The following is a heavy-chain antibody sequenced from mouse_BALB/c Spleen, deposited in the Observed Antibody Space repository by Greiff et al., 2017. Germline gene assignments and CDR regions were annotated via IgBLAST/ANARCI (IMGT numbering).Heavy chain of an antibody. Sequence: QVQLKESGPGLVQPSQSLSITCTVSGFSLTSYGVHWVRQSPGKGLEWLGVIWSGGSTDYNAAFISRLSISKDNSKSQVFFKMNSLQANDTAIYYCASLDGYPFAYWGQGTLVTVSA. D-gene: IGHD2-3*01. CDR2: IWSGGST. J-gene: IGHJ3*01. CDR1: GFSLTSYG. CDR3: ASLDGYPFAY. V-gene: IGHV2-2*02.